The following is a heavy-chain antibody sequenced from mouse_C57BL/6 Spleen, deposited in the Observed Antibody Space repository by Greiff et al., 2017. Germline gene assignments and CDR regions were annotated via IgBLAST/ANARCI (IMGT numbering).Heavy chain of an antibody. J-gene: IGHJ4*01. D-gene: IGHD1-1*01. CDR1: GYTFTSYW. CDR3: ARCITTVVGSAMDY. CDR2: IYPGSGST. Sequence: QVQLQQPGAELVKPGASVKMSCKASGYTFTSYWITWVKQRPGQGLEWIGDIYPGSGSTNYNEKFKSKATLTVDTSSSTAYMQLSSLTSEDSAVYYCARCITTVVGSAMDYWGQGTSVTVSS. V-gene: IGHV1-55*01.